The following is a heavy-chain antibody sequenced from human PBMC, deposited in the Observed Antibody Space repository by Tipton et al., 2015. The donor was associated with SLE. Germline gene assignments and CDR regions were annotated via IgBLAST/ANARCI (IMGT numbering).Heavy chain of an antibody. J-gene: IGHJ6*02. Sequence: TLSLTCTVSGGSISSSSYYWGWIRQPPGKGLEWIGSIYYSGSTYYNPSLKSRVTISVDTSKNQFSLKLSPVTAADTAVYYCARNDGMDVWGQGTTVTVSS. CDR2: IYYSGST. CDR3: ARNDGMDV. V-gene: IGHV4-39*01. CDR1: GGSISSSSYY.